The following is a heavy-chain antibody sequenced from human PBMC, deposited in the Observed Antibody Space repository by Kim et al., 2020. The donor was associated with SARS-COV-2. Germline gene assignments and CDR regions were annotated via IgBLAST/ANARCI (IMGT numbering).Heavy chain of an antibody. CDR2: ISSSSSSRSSII. J-gene: IGHJ6*02. CDR3: ASEDIVVAGMFYNYPGMDV. V-gene: IGHV3-48*02. CDR1: GFTFSSYS. D-gene: IGHD6-13*01. Sequence: GGSLRLSCAVSGFTFSSYSMNWVRQAPGKGLEWISYISSSSSSRSSIIYYADSVKGRFTISRDNAKNSLYLQMNSLRDEDTAVDYCASEDIVVAGMFYNYPGMDVWGQGTTVTVSS.